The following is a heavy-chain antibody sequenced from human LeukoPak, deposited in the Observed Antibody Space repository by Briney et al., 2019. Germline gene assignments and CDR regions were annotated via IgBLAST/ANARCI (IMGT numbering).Heavy chain of an antibody. V-gene: IGHV4-4*07. CDR3: ARDGSDQLLYHYYYYGMDV. D-gene: IGHD2-2*02. CDR2: IYTSGST. CDR1: GGSISSYY. Sequence: PSETLSLTCTVSGGSISSYYWSWIRQPAGKGLEWIGRIYTSGSTNYNPSLKSRVTMSVVTSKNQFSLKLSSVTAADTAVYYCARDGSDQLLYHYYYYGMDVWGQGTTVTVSS. J-gene: IGHJ6*02.